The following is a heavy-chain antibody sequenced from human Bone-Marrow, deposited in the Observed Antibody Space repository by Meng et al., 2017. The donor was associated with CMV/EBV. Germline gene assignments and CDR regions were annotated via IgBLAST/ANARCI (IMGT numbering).Heavy chain of an antibody. CDR2: ISYDGSNK. V-gene: IGHV3-30-3*01. J-gene: IGHJ4*02. CDR1: GFPFSSYA. D-gene: IGHD3-3*01. Sequence: GGSLRLSCAGSGFPFSSYAMHWVRQAPGKGLEWVAVISYDGSNKYYADSVKGRFTISRDNSKSTLYLQMNSLRAEDTAVYYCARDSYRDFWRGYEVLFDYWGQGRLVTVSS. CDR3: ARDSYRDFWRGYEVLFDY.